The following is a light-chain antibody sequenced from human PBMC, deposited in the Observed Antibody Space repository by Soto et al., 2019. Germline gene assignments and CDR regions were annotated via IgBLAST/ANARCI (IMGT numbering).Light chain of an antibody. V-gene: IGKV1-5*01. CDR2: DAS. J-gene: IGKJ1*01. Sequence: DIPMTQSPSTLSASVGDRVTITCRASQSISSWLAWYQQKPGKAPKLLIYDASSLESGVPSRFSGSGSGTEFTLTISSLQPDDFETYYCHQYNSYSATFGQGTKVEIK. CDR1: QSISSW. CDR3: HQYNSYSAT.